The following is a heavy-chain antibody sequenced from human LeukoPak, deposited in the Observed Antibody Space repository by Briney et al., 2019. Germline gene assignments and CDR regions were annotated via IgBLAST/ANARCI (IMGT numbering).Heavy chain of an antibody. CDR3: AIEISRLVIHAFDL. CDR1: GFAFSHYG. CDR2: IQTDGSTQ. J-gene: IGHJ3*01. V-gene: IGHV3-30*02. D-gene: IGHD3-9*01. Sequence: GGSLRLSCVSSGFAFSHYGIHWVRQDPGKGLEWVSFIQTDGSTQYYSDSVKGRFTISRDNPKNTVSLQMNSLTTEDTAVYYCAIEISRLVIHAFDLWGQGTMVTVSS.